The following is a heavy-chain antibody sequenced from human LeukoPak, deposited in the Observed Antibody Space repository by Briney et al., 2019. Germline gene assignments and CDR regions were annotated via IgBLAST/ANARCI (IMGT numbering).Heavy chain of an antibody. Sequence: ASVKVSCKASGYTFINYDINWARQATGQGLEWMGWMNPHTANTGYAQKFQGRVTITWNTSISTVYMELSSLRSEDTAVYYCATRVGPSEFDYWGQGTLVTVSS. CDR3: ATRVGPSEFDY. CDR2: MNPHTANT. J-gene: IGHJ4*02. V-gene: IGHV1-8*03. D-gene: IGHD1-26*01. CDR1: GYTFINYD.